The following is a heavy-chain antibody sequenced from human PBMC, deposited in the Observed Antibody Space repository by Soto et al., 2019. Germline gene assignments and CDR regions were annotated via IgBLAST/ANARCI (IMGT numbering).Heavy chain of an antibody. J-gene: IGHJ3*02. Sequence: GESLKISCTASGFTFGDYAMSWVRQAPGKGLEWVGFIRSKAYGGTTEYAASVKGRFTISRDDSKSIAYLQMNSLKTEDTAVYYCTRDAHSGSYYDAFDIWGQGTMVTVSS. CDR2: IRSKAYGGTT. CDR1: GFTFGDYA. V-gene: IGHV3-49*04. CDR3: TRDAHSGSYYDAFDI. D-gene: IGHD1-26*01.